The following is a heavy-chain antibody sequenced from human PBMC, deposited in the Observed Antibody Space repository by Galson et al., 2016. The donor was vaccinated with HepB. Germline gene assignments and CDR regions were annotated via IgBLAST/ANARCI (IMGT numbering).Heavy chain of an antibody. CDR3: AREARVRVTDY. CDR2: ISSSGTTI. CDR1: GFTFSDYY. V-gene: IGHV3-11*01. Sequence: SLRLSCAASGFTFSDYYMSWIRQAPGKGLEWLSYISSSGTTIYYADSVKGRFTISRDNDKNSLYPQMNSLRAEDTAVYYCAREARVRVTDYWGQGTLVTGSS. J-gene: IGHJ4*02. D-gene: IGHD4-23*01.